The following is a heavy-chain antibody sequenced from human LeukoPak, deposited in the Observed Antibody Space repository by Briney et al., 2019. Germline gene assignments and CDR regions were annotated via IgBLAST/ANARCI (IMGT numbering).Heavy chain of an antibody. CDR2: IYPGDSDT. CDR1: GYSFTTYW. Sequence: GESLKISCKGSGYSFTTYWIGWVRQMPGKGLEWMGIIYPGDSDTRYSPSFQGQVTISADRSISTAYLQWSSLKASDTAMYYCARGFYGGYYYYYYMDVWGKGTTVSVSS. V-gene: IGHV5-51*01. J-gene: IGHJ6*03. CDR3: ARGFYGGYYYYYYMDV. D-gene: IGHD4/OR15-4a*01.